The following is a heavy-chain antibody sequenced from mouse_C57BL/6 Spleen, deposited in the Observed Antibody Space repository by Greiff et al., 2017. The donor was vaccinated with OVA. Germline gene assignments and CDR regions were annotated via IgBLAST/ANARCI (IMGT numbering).Heavy chain of an antibody. J-gene: IGHJ2*01. V-gene: IGHV1-15*01. CDR2: IDPETGGT. D-gene: IGHD1-1*01. Sequence: VQLQESGAELVRPGASVTLSCKASGYTFTDYEMHWVKQTPVHGLEWIGAIDPETGGTAYNQKFKGKAILTADKSSSTAYMELRSLTSEDSAVYYCTRDRYGSSQYYFDYWGQGTTLTVSS. CDR3: TRDRYGSSQYYFDY. CDR1: GYTFTDYE.